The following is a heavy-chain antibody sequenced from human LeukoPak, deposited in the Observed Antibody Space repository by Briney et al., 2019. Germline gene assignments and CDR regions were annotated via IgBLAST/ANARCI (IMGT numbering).Heavy chain of an antibody. D-gene: IGHD2-2*01. CDR3: ARATRGYQLLSFDY. CDR1: GYTFTSYY. J-gene: IGHJ4*02. CDR2: INPSGGST. Sequence: ASVKVSCKASGYTFTSYYMHWVRQAPGQGLEWMGIINPSGGSTSYAQKFQGRVTMTRDTSISTAYMELSRLRSDDTAVYYCARATRGYQLLSFDYWGQGTLVTVSS. V-gene: IGHV1-46*01.